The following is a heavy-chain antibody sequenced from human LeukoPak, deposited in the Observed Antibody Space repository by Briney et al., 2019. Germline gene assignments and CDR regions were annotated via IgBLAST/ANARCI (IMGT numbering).Heavy chain of an antibody. V-gene: IGHV3-23*01. CDR1: GFTFSSYW. J-gene: IGHJ4*02. CDR2: ISGSGGST. Sequence: GGSLRLSCAASGFTFSSYWMHWVRQAPGKGLVWVSAISGSGGSTYYADSVKGRFTISRDNSKNTLYLQMNSLRAEDTAVYYCAKHITMIVVAPYYYFDYWGQGTLVTVSS. D-gene: IGHD3-22*01. CDR3: AKHITMIVVAPYYYFDY.